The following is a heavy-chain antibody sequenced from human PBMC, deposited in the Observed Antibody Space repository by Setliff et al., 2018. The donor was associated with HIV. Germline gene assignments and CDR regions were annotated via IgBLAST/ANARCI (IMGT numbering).Heavy chain of an antibody. CDR2: IYYSGSP. Sequence: SETLSLTCTASYATLSTADYYWGWIRQPPGKGLEWIGYIYYSGSPNYNPSLKSRVTISVDTSRNQFSVRLSSVSAADTAVYFCARHVARFDYDTGGYYVSHFDYWGQGTQVTVPQ. D-gene: IGHD3-22*01. CDR3: ARHVARFDYDTGGYYVSHFDY. CDR1: YATLSTADYY. J-gene: IGHJ4*02. V-gene: IGHV4-61*08.